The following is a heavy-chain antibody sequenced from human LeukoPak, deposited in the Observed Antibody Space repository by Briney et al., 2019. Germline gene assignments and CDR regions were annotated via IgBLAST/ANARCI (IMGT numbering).Heavy chain of an antibody. Sequence: PGRSLRLSCAASGFTFSSYGMHWVRQAPGKGLEWVAVIWYDGDNKYYADSVKGRFTISRDNSKNTLYLQMNSLRAEDTAVYYCARDGVAGKFDYWGQGTLVTVSS. CDR3: ARDGVAGKFDY. V-gene: IGHV3-33*01. CDR1: GFTFSSYG. J-gene: IGHJ4*02. D-gene: IGHD6-19*01. CDR2: IWYDGDNK.